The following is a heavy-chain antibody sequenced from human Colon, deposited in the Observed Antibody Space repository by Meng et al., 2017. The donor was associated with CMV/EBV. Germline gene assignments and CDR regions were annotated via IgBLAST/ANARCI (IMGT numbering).Heavy chain of an antibody. CDR1: GYTFTSYY. CDR3: VSQGVLTTTNAFDI. Sequence: ASVKVSCKASGYTFTSYYMHWARQAPGQGLEWMGRINPNGGITDYAQNFQGRVTMTRDTSTTTAYMELNSLLSDDTAVYYCVSQGVLTTTNAFDIWGQGTMVTVSS. CDR2: INPNGGIT. J-gene: IGHJ3*02. D-gene: IGHD1-1*01. V-gene: IGHV1-2*06.